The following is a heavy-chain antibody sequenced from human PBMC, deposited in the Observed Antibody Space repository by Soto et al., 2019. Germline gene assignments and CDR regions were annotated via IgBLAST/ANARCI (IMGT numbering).Heavy chain of an antibody. J-gene: IGHJ6*02. CDR3: ARDRYLEWYYYGMDV. CDR1: GYTFTSYG. V-gene: IGHV1-18*01. CDR2: ISAYNGNT. Sequence: ASVKVSCKASGYTFTSYGISWVRQAHGQGLEWMGWISAYNGNTNYAQKLQGRVTMTTDTSTSTAYMELRSLRSDDTAVYYCARDRYLEWYYYGMDVWGQGTTVTVSS. D-gene: IGHD3-3*01.